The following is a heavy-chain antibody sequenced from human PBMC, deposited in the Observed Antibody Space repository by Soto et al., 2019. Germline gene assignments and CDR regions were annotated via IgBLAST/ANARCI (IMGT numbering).Heavy chain of an antibody. CDR2: INPSGGST. V-gene: IGHV1-46*03. CDR3: ARGTTPVTTLSYFDY. D-gene: IGHD4-17*01. Sequence: GSVKVSCKASGYTFTSYYMHWVRQAPGQGLEWMGIINPSGGSTSYAQKFQGRVTMTRDTSTSTVYMELSSLRSEDTAVYYCARGTTPVTTLSYFDYWGQGTLVTVSS. J-gene: IGHJ4*02. CDR1: GYTFTSYY.